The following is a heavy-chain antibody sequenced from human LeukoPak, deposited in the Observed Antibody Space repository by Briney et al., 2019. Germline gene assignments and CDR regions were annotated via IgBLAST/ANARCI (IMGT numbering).Heavy chain of an antibody. D-gene: IGHD3-3*01. CDR1: GYTFSSYY. J-gene: IGHJ4*02. CDR3: AGAVTNLGVAIPAH. CDR2: INPSGDNR. V-gene: IGHV1-46*01. Sequence: GASVKVSCKASGYTFSSYYMHWARQAPGQGLEWMGIINPSGDNRSYAQKFQGRVTMTRDMSTSTVYMEVSSLRSEDTAVYYCAGAVTNLGVAIPAHWGQGTLVTVSS.